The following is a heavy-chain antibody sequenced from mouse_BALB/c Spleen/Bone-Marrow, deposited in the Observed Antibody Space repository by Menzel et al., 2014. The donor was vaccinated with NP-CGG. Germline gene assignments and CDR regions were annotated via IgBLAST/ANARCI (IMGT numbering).Heavy chain of an antibody. J-gene: IGHJ4*01. CDR2: IDPENGDT. CDR1: GFNIKDYY. Sequence: EVQLQESGAELVWSGASVKLSCTASGFNIKDYYMHWVKQRPEQGLEWIGWIDPENGDTEYAPKFQGKATMTADTSSNTAYLQLSSLTSEDTAVYYCNARYYYAMDYWGQGTSVTVSS. CDR3: NARYYYAMDY. V-gene: IGHV14-4*02.